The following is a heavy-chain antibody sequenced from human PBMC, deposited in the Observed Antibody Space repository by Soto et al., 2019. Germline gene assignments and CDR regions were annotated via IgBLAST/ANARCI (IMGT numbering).Heavy chain of an antibody. V-gene: IGHV3-23*01. CDR2: LCSGPDDT. J-gene: IGHJ3*01. Sequence: LCSGPDDTHYADSVKGRFTISRDNSKSTVSLQMNGLRAEDTAMYYCAKDRMDHNSVWDPFDLWGQGTMVTISS. D-gene: IGHD2-15*01. CDR3: AKDRMDHNSVWDPFDL.